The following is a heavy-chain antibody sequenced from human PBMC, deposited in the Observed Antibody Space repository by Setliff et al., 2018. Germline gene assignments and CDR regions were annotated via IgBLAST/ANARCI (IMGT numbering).Heavy chain of an antibody. CDR2: IFPANPET. CDR1: GYSFSSYW. J-gene: IGHJ5*02. D-gene: IGHD3-3*01. CDR3: ARSRSNFWSGYFNWFDP. Sequence: GESLKISCKGSGYSFSSYWIGWVRQMPGKGLEWMGIIFPANPETRYSPSFQGQVTISADKSIGTAYLQWNSLKASDTAMYYCARSRSNFWSGYFNWFDPWGQGTLVTVSS. V-gene: IGHV5-51*01.